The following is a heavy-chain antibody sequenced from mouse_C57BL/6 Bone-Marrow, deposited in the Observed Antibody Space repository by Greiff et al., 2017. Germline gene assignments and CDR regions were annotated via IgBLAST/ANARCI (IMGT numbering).Heavy chain of an antibody. V-gene: IGHV1-81*01. D-gene: IGHD3-3*01. CDR3: ARWGPRGFAY. CDR1: GYTFTSYG. J-gene: IGHJ3*01. Sequence: QVQLQQSGAELARPGASVKLSCKASGYTFTSYGISWVKQRTGQGLEWIGEIYPRSGNTYYNEKFKGKATLTADKSSSTAYMELRSLTSEDSAVYFCARWGPRGFAYWGQGTLVTVSA. CDR2: IYPRSGNT.